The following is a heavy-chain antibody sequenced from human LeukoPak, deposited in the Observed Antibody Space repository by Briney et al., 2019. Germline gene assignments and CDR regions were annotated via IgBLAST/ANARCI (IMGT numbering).Heavy chain of an antibody. CDR2: ISGSGGST. J-gene: IGHJ3*02. CDR3: AKMRGYDSSPHDAFDI. V-gene: IGHV3-23*01. CDR1: GFTFSSYA. D-gene: IGHD3-22*01. Sequence: GGSLRLSCAASGFTFSSYAMSWVRQAPGKGLEWVSAISGSGGSTYYADSVKGRFTISRDNSKNTLYLQMNSLRAEDTAVYYCAKMRGYDSSPHDAFDIWGQGTMVTVSS.